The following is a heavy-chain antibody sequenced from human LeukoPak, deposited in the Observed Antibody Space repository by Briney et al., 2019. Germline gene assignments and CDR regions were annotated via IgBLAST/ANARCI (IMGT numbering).Heavy chain of an antibody. CDR1: GFTFSSYA. D-gene: IGHD1-1*01. CDR3: AKPYDREYGVQLDSNGDV. CDR2: ISGSGGST. Sequence: GGSLRLSCAASGFTFSSYAMSWVRQAPGKGLEWVSAISGSGGSTYYADSVKGRFTISRDNSKNTLYLQMNSLRAEDTAVYYCAKPYDREYGVQLDSNGDVWGKGTTVTVSS. J-gene: IGHJ6*04. V-gene: IGHV3-23*01.